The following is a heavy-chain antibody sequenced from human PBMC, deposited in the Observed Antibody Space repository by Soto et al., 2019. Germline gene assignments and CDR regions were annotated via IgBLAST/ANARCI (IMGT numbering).Heavy chain of an antibody. Sequence: QVELVESGGALVKPGGSLRLSCAASGFAFSDSYMSWIRQAPGKGLQWVSFIGGSSYTIYYADSVKGRFIISRDNSKNSLFLQMNSLTVDDTAVYYCARGRGEYQVSWGQGTLVTVSS. V-gene: IGHV3-11*01. D-gene: IGHD3-10*01. CDR2: IGGSSYTI. J-gene: IGHJ4*02. CDR3: ARGRGEYQVS. CDR1: GFAFSDSY.